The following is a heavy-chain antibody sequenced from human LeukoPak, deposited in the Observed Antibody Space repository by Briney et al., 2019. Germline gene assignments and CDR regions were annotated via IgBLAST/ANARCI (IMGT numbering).Heavy chain of an antibody. Sequence: SETLSLTCTVSGGSISSSSYYWGWIRQPPGKGLEWIGRIYYSGSTYYNPSLKSRVTISVDTSKNQFSLKLSSVTAADTAVYYCARGRSGYSYGKYYYYYYMDVWGKGTTVTVSS. CDR3: ARGRSGYSYGKYYYYYYMDV. V-gene: IGHV4-39*07. CDR1: GGSISSSSYY. D-gene: IGHD5-18*01. CDR2: IYYSGST. J-gene: IGHJ6*03.